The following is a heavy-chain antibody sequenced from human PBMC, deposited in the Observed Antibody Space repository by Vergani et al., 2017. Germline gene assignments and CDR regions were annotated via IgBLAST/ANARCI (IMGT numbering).Heavy chain of an antibody. D-gene: IGHD5-24*01. Sequence: QVQLQESGPGLVKLSETLSLTCTVSGGSIISYYWSWIRQPPGKGLVWIGYIYYSGSTKYNPSLKSRVTISVDTSKNQFSLKLSSVTAADTAVYYCARTTQARDGYNYSFDYWGQGTLVTVSS. CDR2: IYYSGST. J-gene: IGHJ4*02. CDR1: GGSIISYY. V-gene: IGHV4-59*01. CDR3: ARTTQARDGYNYSFDY.